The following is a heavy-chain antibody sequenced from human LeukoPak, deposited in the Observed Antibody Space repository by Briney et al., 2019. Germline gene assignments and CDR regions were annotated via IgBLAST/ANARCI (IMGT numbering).Heavy chain of an antibody. D-gene: IGHD2-2*01. CDR1: GFTFSNYG. V-gene: IGHV3-23*01. J-gene: IGHJ4*02. CDR2: ISGSGGST. Sequence: PGGSLRLSCAASGFTFSNYGMSWVRQAPGKGLEWVSGISGSGGSTYYADSVKGRFTISRDNSKNTLFLQMNSLRAEDRAVYCCAKDSLRTVPKASFDSWGQGTLVTVSS. CDR3: AKDSLRTVPKASFDS.